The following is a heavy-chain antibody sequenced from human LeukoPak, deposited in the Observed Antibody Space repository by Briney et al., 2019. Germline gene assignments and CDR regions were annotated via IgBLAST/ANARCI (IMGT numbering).Heavy chain of an antibody. V-gene: IGHV1-46*01. CDR1: GYTFTSYY. J-gene: IGHJ6*02. CDR2: INPSGGST. D-gene: IGHD3-16*01. Sequence: GASVKVSCKASGYTFTSYYMHWVRQAPGQGLEWMGIINPSGGSTSYAQKFQGRVTMTRDTSTSTVYMELSSLRSEDTAVYYCAREAFRSLRLGETEPNYYYGMDVWGQGTTVTVSS. CDR3: AREAFRSLRLGETEPNYYYGMDV.